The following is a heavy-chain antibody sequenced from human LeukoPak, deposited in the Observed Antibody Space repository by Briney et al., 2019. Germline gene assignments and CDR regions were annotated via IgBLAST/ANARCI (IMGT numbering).Heavy chain of an antibody. CDR1: GGSFSGYY. CDR3: ARVAKDSYGYRYYDNSGYLGY. D-gene: IGHD3-22*01. V-gene: IGHV4-34*01. J-gene: IGHJ4*02. Sequence: SETLSLTCAVYGGSFSGYYWSWIRQPPGKGLEWIGEINHSGSTNYNPSLKSRVTISVDTSKNQFSLKLSSVTAADTAVYYCARVAKDSYGYRYYDNSGYLGYWGQGTLVTVSS. CDR2: INHSGST.